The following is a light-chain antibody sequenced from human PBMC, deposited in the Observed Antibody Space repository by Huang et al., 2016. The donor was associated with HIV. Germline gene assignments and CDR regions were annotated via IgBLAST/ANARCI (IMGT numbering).Light chain of an antibody. CDR1: QDINNF. CDR2: AAS. V-gene: IGKV1-8*01. J-gene: IGKJ1*01. Sequence: AIRMTQSPSSLSASTGDRVNITCRASQDINNFLAWYQQKPGKAPNLLIYAASILETRVPSRFSGSGSWTEFNLSISCLQSEDFATYYCQQYYSYRTFGQGTQVEIK. CDR3: QQYYSYRT.